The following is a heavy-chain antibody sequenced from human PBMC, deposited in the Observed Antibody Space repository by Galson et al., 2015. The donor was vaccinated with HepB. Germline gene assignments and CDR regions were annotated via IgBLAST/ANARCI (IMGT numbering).Heavy chain of an antibody. CDR3: AREKCSGGSCYIDY. V-gene: IGHV4-31*03. CDR2: IYYSGST. Sequence: TLSLTCTVSGGSISRGGYYWSWIRQHPGKGLEWIGYIYYSGSTYYNPSLKSRVTISVDTSKNQFSLKLSSVTAADTAVYYCAREKCSGGSCYIDYWGQGTLVTVSS. D-gene: IGHD2-15*01. J-gene: IGHJ4*02. CDR1: GGSISRGGYY.